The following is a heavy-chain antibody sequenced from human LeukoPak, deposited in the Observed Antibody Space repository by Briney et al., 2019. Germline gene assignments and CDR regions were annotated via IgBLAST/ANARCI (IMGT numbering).Heavy chain of an antibody. CDR3: ARGFDYSRYYGMDV. V-gene: IGHV4-34*01. Sequence: ASETLSLTCAVYGGPFSEYYWSWIRQPPGKGLEWIGEINHSGSTNYNPSLKSRVTILLDKSKNQFSLKLSSVTAADTAVDYCARGFDYSRYYGMDVWGQGTTVTVSS. CDR2: INHSGST. CDR1: GGPFSEYY. D-gene: IGHD4-4*01. J-gene: IGHJ6*02.